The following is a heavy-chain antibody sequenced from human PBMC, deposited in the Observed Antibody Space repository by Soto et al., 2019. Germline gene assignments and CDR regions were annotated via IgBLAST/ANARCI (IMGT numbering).Heavy chain of an antibody. CDR3: VKVLARGVGVPRFYFDS. D-gene: IGHD2-2*01. CDR2: INADATST. Sequence: GGSLRLSGAASGFTFSNSWMHWVRQVSGKGLEWVSRINADATSTSYADSVKGRFTISRDNAKNTLYLHVNSLRAEDTAVYYCVKVLARGVGVPRFYFDSWGQGALVTVSS. V-gene: IGHV3-74*01. CDR1: GFTFSNSW. J-gene: IGHJ4*02.